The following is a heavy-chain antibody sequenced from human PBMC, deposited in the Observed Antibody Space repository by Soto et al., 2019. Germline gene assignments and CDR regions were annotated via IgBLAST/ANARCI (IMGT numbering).Heavy chain of an antibody. CDR2: IDPSDSYT. V-gene: IGHV5-10-1*01. CDR1: GYSFTSYW. J-gene: IGHJ6*02. CDR3: ASGIYSSSYHYYGMDV. Sequence: GESLKISCKGSGYSFTSYWISWVRQMPGKGLEWMGRIDPSDSYTNYSPSFQGHVTISADKSISTAYLQWSSLKASDTAMYYCASGIYSSSYHYYGMDVWGQGTTVTVSS. D-gene: IGHD6-6*01.